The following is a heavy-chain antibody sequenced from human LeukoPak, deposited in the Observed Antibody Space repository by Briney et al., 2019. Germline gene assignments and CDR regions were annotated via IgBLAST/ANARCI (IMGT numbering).Heavy chain of an antibody. V-gene: IGHV3-21*01. D-gene: IGHD5-18*01. CDR1: GFTFRSYS. CDR3: AREVVDTNAFDI. Sequence: GGSLRLSCAASGFTFRSYSMNWVRQAPGKGLEWVSSISSSSSYIYYADSVKGRFTISRDNAKNSLYLQMNSLRAEDTAVYYCAREVVDTNAFDIWGQGTMVTVSS. J-gene: IGHJ3*02. CDR2: ISSSSSYI.